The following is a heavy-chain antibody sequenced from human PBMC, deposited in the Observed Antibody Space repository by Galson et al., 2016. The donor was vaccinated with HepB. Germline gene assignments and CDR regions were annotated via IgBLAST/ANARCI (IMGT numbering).Heavy chain of an antibody. CDR1: GFTFRNAW. D-gene: IGHD3-10*01. CDR2: VKSKTDGGTM. V-gene: IGHV3-15*01. CDR3: TTFGGSGNYWEGVFHS. J-gene: IGHJ4*02. Sequence: SLRLSCAASGFTFRNAWMSWVRQAPGKGLEWVGRVKSKTDGGTMDYAAPVKGRFTISRDDSKNTLFLQINSLKTEDTAVYYCTTFGGSGNYWEGVFHSWGQGTLVIVSS.